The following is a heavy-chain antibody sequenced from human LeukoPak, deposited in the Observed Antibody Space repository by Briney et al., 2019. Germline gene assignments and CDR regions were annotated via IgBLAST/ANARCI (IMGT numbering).Heavy chain of an antibody. V-gene: IGHV3-7*01. CDR2: IKSDGSER. Sequence: PGGSLRLSCAASGFTFNNYWMSWVRQAPGKGLQWVANIKSDGSERFYVDSVKGRFTISRDNTKNSLLLQMNSLRAEDTAIYYCARDDYYSNADWGQGTLVTVSS. CDR3: ARDDYYSNAD. D-gene: IGHD3-22*01. CDR1: GFTFNNYW. J-gene: IGHJ4*02.